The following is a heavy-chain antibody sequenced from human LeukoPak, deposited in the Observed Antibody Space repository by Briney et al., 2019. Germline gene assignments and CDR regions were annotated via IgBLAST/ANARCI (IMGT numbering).Heavy chain of an antibody. CDR2: IKSKRGGETR. Sequence: PGGSLRLSCGVSGLTFSDAWMSWVRQAPGKGLEWVGRIKSKRGGETRDYAAPVQGRFIISRDDTINTVYLQMNSLKTEDTAVYYCTWIAKVYSTGDRWGQGTLVTVSS. D-gene: IGHD2-8*02. CDR3: TWIAKVYSTGDR. V-gene: IGHV3-15*01. J-gene: IGHJ5*02. CDR1: GLTFSDAW.